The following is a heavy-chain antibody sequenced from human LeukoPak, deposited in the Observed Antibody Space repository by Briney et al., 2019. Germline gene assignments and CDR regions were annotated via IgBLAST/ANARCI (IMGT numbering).Heavy chain of an antibody. CDR2: ISGSGGGT. J-gene: IGHJ4*02. D-gene: IGHD4-11*01. V-gene: IGHV3-23*01. CDR1: GFIFSSFA. Sequence: PGGSLRLSCAASGFIFSSFAMNWVRQAPGKGLEWVSAISGSGGGTYYADSVEGRFTISKDNSQNTLYLQMSSLSAEDTAVYYCAKGRMGTTFDDWGQGTLVTVSS. CDR3: AKGRMGTTFDD.